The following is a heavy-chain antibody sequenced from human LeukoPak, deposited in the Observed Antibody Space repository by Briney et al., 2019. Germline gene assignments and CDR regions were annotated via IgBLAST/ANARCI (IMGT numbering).Heavy chain of an antibody. CDR3: ARVFRSDHGGDY. Sequence: ASVKVSCKASGGAFSSYAISWVRQAPGQGLEWMGWISAYNGNTNYAQKPQGRVTMTTDTSTSTAYMELRSLRSDDTAVYYCARVFRSDHGGDYWGQGTLVTVSS. J-gene: IGHJ4*02. CDR2: ISAYNGNT. V-gene: IGHV1-18*01. CDR1: GGAFSSYA. D-gene: IGHD1-14*01.